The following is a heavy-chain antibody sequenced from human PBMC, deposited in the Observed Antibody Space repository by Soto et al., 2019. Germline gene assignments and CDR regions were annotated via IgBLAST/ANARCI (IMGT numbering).Heavy chain of an antibody. CDR2: IKSKTDGGTT. CDR1: GFTFSNAW. D-gene: IGHD3-22*01. Sequence: GGSLRLSCAASGFTFSNAWMSWVRQAPGKGLEWVGRIKSKTDGGTTDYAAPVKGRFTISRDDSKNTLYLQMNSLKTEDAAVYYCSTEVILYYFDYWGQGTLVTVSS. V-gene: IGHV3-15*01. J-gene: IGHJ4*02. CDR3: STEVILYYFDY.